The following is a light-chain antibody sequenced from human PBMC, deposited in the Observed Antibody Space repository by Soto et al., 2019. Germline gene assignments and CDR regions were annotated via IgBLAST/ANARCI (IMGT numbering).Light chain of an antibody. V-gene: IGKV1-5*03. CDR1: HSISSW. CDR2: KAS. Sequence: DIQMTQSPSTLSASVVYSVTTTSLASHSISSWLAWYQQKPGKAPKLLIYKASSLESGVPSRFSGGGSGADLTLTISSLEPEDFAVYYCQQRSNWPRITFGQGTRLEI. CDR3: QQRSNWPRIT. J-gene: IGKJ5*01.